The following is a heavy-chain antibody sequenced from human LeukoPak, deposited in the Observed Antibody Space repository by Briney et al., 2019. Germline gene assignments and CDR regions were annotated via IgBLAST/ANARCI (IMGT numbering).Heavy chain of an antibody. Sequence: PGGSLRLSCAASGFTFDDYAVHWVRQAPGKGLEWVSLISGDGGSTYYADSVKGRFTISRDNSKNSLYLQMNSLRTEDTALYYCAKDGEGGYYFDYWGQGTLVTVSS. CDR3: AKDGEGGYYFDY. D-gene: IGHD3-16*01. CDR1: GFTFDDYA. J-gene: IGHJ4*02. V-gene: IGHV3-43*02. CDR2: ISGDGGST.